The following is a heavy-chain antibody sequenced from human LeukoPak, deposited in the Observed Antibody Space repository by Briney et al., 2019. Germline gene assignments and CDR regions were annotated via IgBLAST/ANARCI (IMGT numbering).Heavy chain of an antibody. CDR2: ISAYYGNT. CDR1: GYTFTSYG. Sequence: ASVKVSCKASGYTFTSYGISWVRQAPGQGLEWMGWISAYYGNTNHAQKLQGRVTMTTDTSTSTAYMELRSLRSDDTAVYYCARDRESRGYRDYWGQGTLVTVSS. V-gene: IGHV1-18*01. J-gene: IGHJ4*02. D-gene: IGHD5-24*01. CDR3: ARDRESRGYRDY.